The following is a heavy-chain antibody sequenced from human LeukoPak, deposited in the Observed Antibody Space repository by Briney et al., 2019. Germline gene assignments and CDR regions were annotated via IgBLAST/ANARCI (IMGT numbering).Heavy chain of an antibody. J-gene: IGHJ4*02. CDR1: GFTFSSYA. D-gene: IGHD2-21*02. Sequence: GGSLRLSCAPSGFTFSSYAMSRVRPAPGKGLEWVSAISGRGGSTYYADSVKGRFTISRDNSKNTLYLQMNSLRAEDTAVYYCAGRKLLVHGVSWGQGTLVTVSS. CDR2: ISGRGGST. V-gene: IGHV3-23*01. CDR3: AGRKLLVHGVS.